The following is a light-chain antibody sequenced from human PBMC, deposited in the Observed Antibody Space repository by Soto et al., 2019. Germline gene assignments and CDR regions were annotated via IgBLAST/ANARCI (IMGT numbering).Light chain of an antibody. CDR2: ATS. CDR3: QQYGSFT. Sequence: ELVLTQSPGTLSLSPGEGATLSCRASQSISSTYLAWYQQKPGQAPRLLIYATSTRAAGIPDRFSGSGSRTDFTLTSSRLEPEDIAVYYCQQYGSFTFGPGTKVDFK. V-gene: IGKV3-20*01. CDR1: QSISSTY. J-gene: IGKJ3*01.